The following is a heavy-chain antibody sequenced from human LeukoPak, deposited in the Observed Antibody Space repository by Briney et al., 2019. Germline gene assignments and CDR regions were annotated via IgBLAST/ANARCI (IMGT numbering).Heavy chain of an antibody. Sequence: SETLCLTCAVYGGSFSGYYWSWIRQPPGKGLEWIGEINHSGSTNYNSSLKSRVTISVDTSKNQFSLKLSSVTAADTAVYYCARHGRAAAGTIDYWGQGTLVTVSS. J-gene: IGHJ4*02. CDR2: INHSGST. V-gene: IGHV4-34*01. D-gene: IGHD6-13*01. CDR3: ARHGRAAAGTIDY. CDR1: GGSFSGYY.